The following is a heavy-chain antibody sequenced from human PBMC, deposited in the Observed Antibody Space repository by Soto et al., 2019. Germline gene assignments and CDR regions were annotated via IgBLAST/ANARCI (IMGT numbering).Heavy chain of an antibody. CDR2: IIPILGIA. J-gene: IGHJ4*02. D-gene: IGHD2-2*01. Sequence: SVKVSCKASGGTFSSYTISWVRQAPGQGLEWMGRIIPILGIANYAQKFQGRVTITADKSTSTAYMELSSLRSEDTAVYYCARDSGSTSCYPGGSSCFDYWGQGTLVTVSS. CDR3: ARDSGSTSCYPGGSSCFDY. CDR1: GGTFSSYT. V-gene: IGHV1-69*04.